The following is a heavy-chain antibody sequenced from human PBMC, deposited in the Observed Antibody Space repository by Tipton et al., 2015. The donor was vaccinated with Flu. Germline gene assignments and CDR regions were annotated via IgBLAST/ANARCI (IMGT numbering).Heavy chain of an antibody. V-gene: IGHV3-33*01. CDR1: GFTFSSYG. D-gene: IGHD2-15*01. J-gene: IGHJ4*02. CDR3: APMDSGFVTGCSGGSCPN. Sequence: RSLRLSCAASGFTFSSYGMHWVRQAPGKGLEWVAVIWYDGSNKYYADSVKGRFTISRDNSKNTLYLQMNSLRAEDTAVYYCAPMDSGFVTGCSGGSCPNWGQGTLVTVSS. CDR2: IWYDGSNK.